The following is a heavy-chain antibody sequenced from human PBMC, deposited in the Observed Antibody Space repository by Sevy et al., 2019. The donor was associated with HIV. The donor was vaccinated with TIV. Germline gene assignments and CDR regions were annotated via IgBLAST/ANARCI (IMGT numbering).Heavy chain of an antibody. D-gene: IGHD6-19*01. V-gene: IGHV3-30*04. Sequence: GGSLRLSCAASGFTFSNYAMYWVRQAPGKGLEWVALISYNGRSKDYSDSVKGRFTTSRDSSNNNLYLQMNSLRAEDTAVYYCARGSGWRTEYYFDYWGQGILVTVSS. CDR3: ARGSGWRTEYYFDY. CDR1: GFTFSNYA. J-gene: IGHJ4*02. CDR2: ISYNGRSK.